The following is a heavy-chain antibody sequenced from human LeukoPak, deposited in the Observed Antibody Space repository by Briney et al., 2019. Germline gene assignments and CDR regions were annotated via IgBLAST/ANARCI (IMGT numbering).Heavy chain of an antibody. D-gene: IGHD5-12*01. J-gene: IGHJ5*02. V-gene: IGHV3-74*01. CDR2: MYGDMRDI. CDR3: ARDLGLRGST. Sequence: GGSLRLSCEASGLTFSNSWMHWVRQVPGKGLVWVSRMYGDMRDISYADSVKGRFTISRDNAKNTVYLQMNSLRGEDTAVYYCARDLGLRGSTWGQGILVTVSS. CDR1: GLTFSNSW.